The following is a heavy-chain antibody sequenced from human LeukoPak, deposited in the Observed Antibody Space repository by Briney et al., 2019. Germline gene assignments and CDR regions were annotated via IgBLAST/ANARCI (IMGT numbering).Heavy chain of an antibody. CDR2: ISSSSSYI. CDR3: ARDSGYQLPDYYYYYYMDV. Sequence: PGGSLRLSCAASGFTFSSYSMNWVRQAPGKGLEWVSSISSSSSYIYYADSVKGRFTISRDNAKNSLYLQMNSLRAEDTAVYYCARDSGYQLPDYYYYYYMDVWGKGTTVTVSS. D-gene: IGHD2-2*01. J-gene: IGHJ6*03. CDR1: GFTFSSYS. V-gene: IGHV3-21*01.